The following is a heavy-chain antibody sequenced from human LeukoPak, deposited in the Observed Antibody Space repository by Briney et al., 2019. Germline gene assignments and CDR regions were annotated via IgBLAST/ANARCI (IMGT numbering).Heavy chain of an antibody. CDR1: GGSISSYY. V-gene: IGHV4-59*13. D-gene: IGHD2-21*01. Sequence: SETLSLTCTGSGGSISSYYWSWIRQPPGKGLEWIGYIYYSGSTNYNPSLKSRVTISVDTSKNQFSLKLSSVTAADTAVYYCARDQVKGYFDYWGQGTLVTVSS. CDR3: ARDQVKGYFDY. J-gene: IGHJ4*02. CDR2: IYYSGST.